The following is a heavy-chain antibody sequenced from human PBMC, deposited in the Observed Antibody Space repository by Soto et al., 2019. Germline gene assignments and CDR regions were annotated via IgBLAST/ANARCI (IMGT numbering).Heavy chain of an antibody. Sequence: QVQLVQSGAEVKKPGSSVKVSCKASGGTFSSYTISWVRQAPGQGLEWMGRIIPILGIANYAQKFQGRVTITANKSKGTAYMEVSRRRSEDTAVYYCARVGRGYSRLEESGTDYWGQGTLVTVSS. CDR1: GGTFSSYT. J-gene: IGHJ4*02. CDR2: IIPILGIA. D-gene: IGHD5-18*01. CDR3: ARVGRGYSRLEESGTDY. V-gene: IGHV1-69*02.